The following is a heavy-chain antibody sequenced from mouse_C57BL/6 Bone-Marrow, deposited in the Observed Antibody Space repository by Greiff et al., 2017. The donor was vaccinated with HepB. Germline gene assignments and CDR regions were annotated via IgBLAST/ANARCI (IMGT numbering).Heavy chain of an antibody. CDR1: GYTFTDYY. J-gene: IGHJ3*01. CDR3: AREEGYDGYYEAWFAY. V-gene: IGHV1-19*01. D-gene: IGHD2-3*01. CDR2: INPYNGGT. Sequence: EVQLQQSGPVLVKPGASVKMSCKASGYTFTDYYMNWVKQSHGKSLEWIGVINPYNGGTSYNQKFKGKATLTVDKSSSTAYMELNSLTSEDSAVYYCAREEGYDGYYEAWFAYWGQGTLVTVSA.